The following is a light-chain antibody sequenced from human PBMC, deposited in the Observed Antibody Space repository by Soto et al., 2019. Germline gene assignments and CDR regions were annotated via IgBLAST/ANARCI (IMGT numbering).Light chain of an antibody. CDR2: AAS. J-gene: IGKJ2*01. Sequence: IQLTQSPSSLSASVGDRVTITCRASPGISSYLAWYQQKPGKAPNLLIYAASTLQSGVPSRFSGSGSGTDFTLTISSLQPEDFATYYCQQLNSYPYTFGQGTKLEIK. CDR3: QQLNSYPYT. V-gene: IGKV1-9*01. CDR1: PGISSY.